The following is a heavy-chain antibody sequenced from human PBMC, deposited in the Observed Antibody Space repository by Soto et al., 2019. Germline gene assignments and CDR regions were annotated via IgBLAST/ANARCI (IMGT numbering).Heavy chain of an antibody. CDR2: ISGSGGST. D-gene: IGHD6-19*01. V-gene: IGHV3-23*01. J-gene: IGHJ4*02. CDR1: GFTFDGYA. Sequence: GVLRLSCAASGFTFDGYAMTWVRQAPGKGLEWVSVISGSGGSTYNADSVEGRFTISRDNSKNTLYLQMNSLRAEDTPVYYCEKDYFPSGWYAHIDYWGAGTLVTLTS. CDR3: EKDYFPSGWYAHIDY.